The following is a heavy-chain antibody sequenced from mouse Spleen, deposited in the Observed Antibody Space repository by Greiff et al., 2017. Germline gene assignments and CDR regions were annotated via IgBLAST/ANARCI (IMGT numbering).Heavy chain of an antibody. CDR2: INPNNGGT. J-gene: IGHJ3*01. D-gene: IGHD2-3*01. V-gene: IGHV1-26*01. CDR3: ARGGDGYWFAY. Sequence: EVQLQQSGPELVKPGASVKISCKASGYTFTDYYMNWVKQSHGKSLEWIGDINPNNGGTSYNQKFKGKATLTVDKSSSTAYMELRSLTSEDSAVYYCARGGDGYWFAYWGQGTLVTVSA. CDR1: GYTFTDYY.